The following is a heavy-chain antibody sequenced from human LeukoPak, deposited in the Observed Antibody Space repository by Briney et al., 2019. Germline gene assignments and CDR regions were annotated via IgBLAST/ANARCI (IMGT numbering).Heavy chain of an antibody. CDR2: IKSKTDGGTT. J-gene: IGHJ5*02. CDR3: ARDSYQDYYGRFDP. CDR1: GFTFSNAW. D-gene: IGHD3-10*01. Sequence: PGGALRLSCAASGFTFSNAWRNWVRQAAGKGLEWVGRIKSKTDGGTTDYAAPVKGRFTISRDNSEHTLYLQMNGLTAEDTAMYYCARDSYQDYYGRFDPWGQGTLVIVSS. V-gene: IGHV3-15*07.